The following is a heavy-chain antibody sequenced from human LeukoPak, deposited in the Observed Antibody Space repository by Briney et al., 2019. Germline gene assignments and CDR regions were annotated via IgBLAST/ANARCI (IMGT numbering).Heavy chain of an antibody. D-gene: IGHD1/OR15-1a*01. J-gene: IGHJ4*02. V-gene: IGHV3-11*04. CDR2: ISSSGSTI. Sequence: GGSLRLSCAASGFTFSDYYMSWIRQAPGKGLEWVSYISSSGSTIYYADSVKGRFTISRDNAKNSLYLQMNSLRTDDTGVYYCARDSDWDRLTFDYRGRGTLVTVSS. CDR3: ARDSDWDRLTFDY. CDR1: GFTFSDYY.